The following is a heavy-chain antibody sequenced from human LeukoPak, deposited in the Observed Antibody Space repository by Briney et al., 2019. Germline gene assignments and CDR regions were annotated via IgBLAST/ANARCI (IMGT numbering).Heavy chain of an antibody. D-gene: IGHD3-10*01. CDR1: GFTFSSYG. CDR2: ISGSGGST. Sequence: GGTLRLSCAASGFTFSSYGMSWVRQAPGKGLEWVSGISGSGGSTYYADSVKGRFTISRDNAKNSLYLQMNSLRAEDTAVYYCARVTNARSSRARGAFDIWGQGTMVTVSS. CDR3: ARVTNARSSRARGAFDI. J-gene: IGHJ3*02. V-gene: IGHV3-23*01.